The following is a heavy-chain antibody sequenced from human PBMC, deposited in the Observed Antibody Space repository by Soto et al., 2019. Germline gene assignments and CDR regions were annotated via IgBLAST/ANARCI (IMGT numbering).Heavy chain of an antibody. Sequence: QVHLQESGPGLVKPSETLSLTCTVSGGSISSYYWSWIRQPPGKGLEWIGYIYYSGSTNYNPSLKSRVTISVDTSKNQFSLKLSSVTAADTAVYYCARASSSSRWFDPWGQGTLVTVSS. V-gene: IGHV4-59*01. J-gene: IGHJ5*02. CDR1: GGSISSYY. CDR3: ARASSSSRWFDP. D-gene: IGHD6-6*01. CDR2: IYYSGST.